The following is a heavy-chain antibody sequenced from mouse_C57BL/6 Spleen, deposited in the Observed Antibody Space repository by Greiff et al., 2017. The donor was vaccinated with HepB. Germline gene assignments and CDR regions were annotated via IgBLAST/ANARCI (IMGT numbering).Heavy chain of an antibody. CDR2: IWSGGST. CDR3: ARNMLHYYGSSYVRYFDY. D-gene: IGHD1-1*01. V-gene: IGHV2-2*01. Sequence: VKLMESGPGLVQPSQSLSITCTVSGFSLTSYGVHWVRQSPGKGLEWLGVIWSGGSTDYNAAFISRLSISKDNSKSQVFFKMNSLQADDTAIYYCARNMLHYYGSSYVRYFDYWGQGTTLTVSS. J-gene: IGHJ2*01. CDR1: GFSLTSYG.